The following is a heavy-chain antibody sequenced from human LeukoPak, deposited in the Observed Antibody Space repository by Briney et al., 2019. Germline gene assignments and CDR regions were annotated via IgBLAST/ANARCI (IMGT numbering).Heavy chain of an antibody. V-gene: IGHV3-30*02. CDR2: IRYDGSNK. CDR3: AREPSLLVVPAHDAFDI. D-gene: IGHD2-2*01. Sequence: GGSLRLSCAASGFTFSSYGMHWVRQAPGKGLEWVAFIRYDGSNKYYADSVKGRFTISRDNSKNTLYLQMNSLRAEDTAVYYCAREPSLLVVPAHDAFDIWGQGTMVTVSS. CDR1: GFTFSSYG. J-gene: IGHJ3*02.